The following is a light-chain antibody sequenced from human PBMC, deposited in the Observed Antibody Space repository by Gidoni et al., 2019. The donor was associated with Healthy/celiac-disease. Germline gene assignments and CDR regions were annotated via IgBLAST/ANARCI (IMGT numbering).Light chain of an antibody. CDR3: QQYDNLPIT. J-gene: IGKJ5*01. Sequence: DIQMPQSPSSLSASVGNRVTLTCQSSQDISNYLHWYQQKPGKAPKLLIYDASNLETGVPSRFRGSGSGTDFIFTISSLQPEDIATYYCQQYDNLPITFGQGTRLEIK. CDR1: QDISNY. CDR2: DAS. V-gene: IGKV1-33*01.